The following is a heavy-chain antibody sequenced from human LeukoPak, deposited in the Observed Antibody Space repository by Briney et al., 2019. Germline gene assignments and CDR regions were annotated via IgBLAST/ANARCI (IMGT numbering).Heavy chain of an antibody. J-gene: IGHJ5*02. CDR1: GGSFSGYY. Sequence: SETLSLTCAVYGGSFSGYYWSWIRQPPGKGLEWIGEINHSGSTNYNPSLKSRVTISVDTSKNQFSLKLSSVTAADTAVYYCASSGIAAAGTKWFDPWGQGALVTVSS. V-gene: IGHV4-34*01. CDR3: ASSGIAAAGTKWFDP. D-gene: IGHD6-13*01. CDR2: INHSGST.